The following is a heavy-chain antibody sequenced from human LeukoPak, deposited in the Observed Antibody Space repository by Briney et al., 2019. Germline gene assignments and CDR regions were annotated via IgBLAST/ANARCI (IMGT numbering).Heavy chain of an antibody. D-gene: IGHD6-13*01. CDR1: GFTVSSNY. CDR3: ARGIQQLGRLFDS. J-gene: IGHJ4*02. V-gene: IGHV3-53*01. CDR2: IYSGGST. Sequence: PGGSLRLSCAASGFTVSSNYMSWVRQAPGKGLEWVSIIYSGGSTYTADSLKGRFTISRDNSKNTLYLQMHSLRAEDTAVYFCARGIQQLGRLFDSWGQGTQVTVSS.